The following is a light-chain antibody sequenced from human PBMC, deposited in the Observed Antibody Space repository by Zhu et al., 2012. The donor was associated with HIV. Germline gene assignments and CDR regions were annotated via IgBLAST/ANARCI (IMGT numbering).Light chain of an antibody. CDR1: QSIGTN. V-gene: IGKV3-15*01. Sequence: EIVMTQSPASLSVSPGERATLSCRASQSIGTNLAWYQQKSGQAPRLLIHGAFTRATGVPARFSGSGSGTEFTLIISSLQSEDFAVYYCQQYDQWPPLTFGGGTKVEI. CDR3: QQYDQWPPLT. CDR2: GAF. J-gene: IGKJ4*01.